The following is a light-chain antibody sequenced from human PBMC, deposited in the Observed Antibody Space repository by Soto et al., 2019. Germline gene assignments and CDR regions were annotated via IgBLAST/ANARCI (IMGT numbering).Light chain of an antibody. J-gene: IGKJ1*01. Sequence: DIPMTQSPSSLSASVGDRVTITCRASQSMSNYLHWYQQQPGKAPKLLIYSASTLQAGVPSRFSGSGSGTDFTLTISSLQPEDFATYYCQQYSAYSPWTFGQGTKVEVK. V-gene: IGKV1-39*01. CDR3: QQYSAYSPWT. CDR2: SAS. CDR1: QSMSNY.